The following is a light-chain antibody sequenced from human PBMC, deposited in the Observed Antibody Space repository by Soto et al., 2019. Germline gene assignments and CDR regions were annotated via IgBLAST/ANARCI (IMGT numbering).Light chain of an antibody. CDR2: DAP. V-gene: IGKV3-15*01. J-gene: IGKJ2*01. Sequence: EIVMTQSPATLPVSPGERVTLSCRASQSVNNNLAWYQQKSGQAPRLLIYDAPTRATGVPPTFGGSGSGTECTLTIISLQSEDFAIYYCQQYNNWPRTCGQGTKLEIK. CDR3: QQYNNWPRT. CDR1: QSVNNN.